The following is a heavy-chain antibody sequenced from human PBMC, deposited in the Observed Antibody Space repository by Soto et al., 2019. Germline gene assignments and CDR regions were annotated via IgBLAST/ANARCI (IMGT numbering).Heavy chain of an antibody. CDR3: VRTPTSPRRFDS. D-gene: IGHD2-15*01. J-gene: IGHJ5*01. CDR1: GGSVSSGRYY. V-gene: IGHV4-61*01. Sequence: SETLSLTCPVSGGSVSSGRYYWSWIRQPPGKGLEWIGYIYYSGLTNYSPSLRSRVAISIDTSKNQFSLILSSVTAADTAVYYCVRTPTSPRRFDSWGQGTLVTVSS. CDR2: IYYSGLT.